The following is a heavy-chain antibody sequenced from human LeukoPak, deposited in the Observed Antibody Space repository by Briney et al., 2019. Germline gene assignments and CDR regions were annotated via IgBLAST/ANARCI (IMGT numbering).Heavy chain of an antibody. J-gene: IGHJ6*02. D-gene: IGHD3/OR15-3a*01. V-gene: IGHV3-23*01. Sequence: GGSLRLSCAASGFTFSGYAMSWVRQAPGKGLEWVSAISGSGGSTYYADSVKGRFTISRDNSKNTLCLQMNSLRAEDTAVYYCAKSTKGLYYYYGMDVWGQGTTVTVSS. CDR2: ISGSGGST. CDR1: GFTFSGYA. CDR3: AKSTKGLYYYYGMDV.